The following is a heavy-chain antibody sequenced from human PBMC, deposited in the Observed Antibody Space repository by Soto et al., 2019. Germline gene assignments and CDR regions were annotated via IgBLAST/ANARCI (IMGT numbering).Heavy chain of an antibody. Sequence: ASVKVSCKASGYTFTSYGISWVRQAPGQGLEWMGWISAYNGNTNYAQKLQGRVTMTTDTSTSTAYMELSSLRSDDTAVYYCARSIAAAVDFDYWGQGTLVTVSS. CDR2: ISAYNGNT. D-gene: IGHD6-13*01. CDR1: GYTFTSYG. V-gene: IGHV1-18*01. CDR3: ARSIAAAVDFDY. J-gene: IGHJ4*02.